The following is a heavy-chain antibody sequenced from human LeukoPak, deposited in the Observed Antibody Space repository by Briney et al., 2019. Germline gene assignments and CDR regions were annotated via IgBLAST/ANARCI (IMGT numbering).Heavy chain of an antibody. CDR1: GITVGNNY. CDR3: TRNRPETPLGY. J-gene: IGHJ4*02. D-gene: IGHD1-14*01. CDR2: IYSGGGT. V-gene: IGHV3-53*01. Sequence: PGGALRLSCAASGITVGNNYFSWVRHAPGKGLEWVALIYSGGGTVYADSVKGRFTISRDSSKNTLFLQMNSLKPEDTAMYHCTRNRPETPLGYWGQGTLVTVSS.